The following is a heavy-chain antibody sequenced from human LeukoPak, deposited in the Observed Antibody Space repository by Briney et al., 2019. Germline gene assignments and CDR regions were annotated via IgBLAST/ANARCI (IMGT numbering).Heavy chain of an antibody. CDR3: ARDQGWIQLWSLDY. Sequence: RWASVKVSCKASGYTFTSYGTIWVRQAPGQGLEWMGWISAYNGNTNYAQKLQGRVTMTTDTSTSTAYMELRSLRSDDTAVYYCARDQGWIQLWSLDYWGQGTLVTVSS. J-gene: IGHJ4*02. V-gene: IGHV1-18*01. D-gene: IGHD5-18*01. CDR1: GYTFTSYG. CDR2: ISAYNGNT.